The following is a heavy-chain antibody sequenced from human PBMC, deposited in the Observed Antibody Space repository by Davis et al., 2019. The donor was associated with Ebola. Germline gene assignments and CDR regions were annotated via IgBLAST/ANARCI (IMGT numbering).Heavy chain of an antibody. CDR2: FDPEDGET. CDR1: GYTLTELS. V-gene: IGHV1-24*01. CDR3: ATQIGEQWLPRVFYGMDV. J-gene: IGHJ6*02. Sequence: ASVKVSCKVSGYTLTELSMHWVRQAPGKGLEWMGGFDPEDGETIYAQKFQGRVTMTEDTSTDTAYMELSSLRSEDTAVYYCATQIGEQWLPRVFYGMDVWGQGTTVTVSS. D-gene: IGHD6-19*01.